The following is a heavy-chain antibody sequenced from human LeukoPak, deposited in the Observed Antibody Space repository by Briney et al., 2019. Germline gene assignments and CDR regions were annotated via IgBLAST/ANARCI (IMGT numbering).Heavy chain of an antibody. D-gene: IGHD3-22*01. V-gene: IGHV4-30-2*01. CDR2: IYHSGST. CDR3: ARGHSYYDSSGYIDY. CDR1: GGSISSGGYS. J-gene: IGHJ4*02. Sequence: PSETLSLTCAVSGGSISSGGYSWSWIRQPPGKGLEWIGYIYHSGSTYYNPSLKSRVTISVDTSKNQFSLKLSSVTAADTAVYYCARGHSYYDSSGYIDYWGQGTLVTVSS.